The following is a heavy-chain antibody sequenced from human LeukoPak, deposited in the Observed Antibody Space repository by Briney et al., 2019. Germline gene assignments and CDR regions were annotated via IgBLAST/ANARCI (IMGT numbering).Heavy chain of an antibody. J-gene: IGHJ4*02. CDR2: ISYDGSNK. V-gene: IGHV3-30-3*02. D-gene: IGHD3-22*01. CDR1: GFTFSSYA. Sequence: GRSLRLSCAASGFTFSSYAMHWVRQAPGKGLEWVAVISYDGSNKNYADSVKGRFTISRDNSKNTLYLQMNSLRAEDTAVYYCAKTPIPDLYYYDSSGYYFDYWGQGTLVTVSS. CDR3: AKTPIPDLYYYDSSGYYFDY.